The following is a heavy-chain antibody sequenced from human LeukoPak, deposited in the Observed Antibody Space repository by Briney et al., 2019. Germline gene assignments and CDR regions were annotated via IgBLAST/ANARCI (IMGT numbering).Heavy chain of an antibody. CDR2: MNPYSGNT. J-gene: IGHJ4*02. D-gene: IGHD2-2*02. V-gene: IGHV1-8*02. Sequence: ASVKVSCKAPGGTFSSYAINWVRQAPGQGLEWMGWMNPYSGNTGYGQRFLGRVTMTRDTSISTAYMELTNLTSDDTAVYYCARGTPSCSSASCYNYWGQGTLLTVSS. CDR1: GGTFSSYA. CDR3: ARGTPSCSSASCYNY.